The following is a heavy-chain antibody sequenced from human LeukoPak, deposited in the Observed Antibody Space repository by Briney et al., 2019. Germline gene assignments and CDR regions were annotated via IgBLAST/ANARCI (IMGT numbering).Heavy chain of an antibody. CDR3: AKDHPSSGWPAFDS. J-gene: IGHJ4*02. Sequence: GGSLRLSCAASGFAVASRAMSWVRQAPGKGLEWVCSISNNQGKTYYADSVLGRFTISRDSSENTVSLQMNNLGVEDTGLYFCAKDHPSSGWPAFDSWGQGTLITVSS. V-gene: IGHV3-23*01. CDR1: GFAVASRA. D-gene: IGHD6-19*01. CDR2: ISNNQGKT.